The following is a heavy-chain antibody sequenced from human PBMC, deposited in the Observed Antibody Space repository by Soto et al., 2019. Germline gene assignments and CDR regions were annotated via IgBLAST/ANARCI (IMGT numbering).Heavy chain of an antibody. Sequence: SETLSLTCAVSGGSLSSSAYSWSWIRQPPGKGLEWIGFIYQSGSTYYNPSLKSRVTMSLDRPKNQFSLKLSSVTAADTAVYYCARELLFYDSDGFSWDDAFDIWGQGAMVAVSS. CDR1: GGSLSSSAYS. CDR2: IYQSGST. J-gene: IGHJ3*02. D-gene: IGHD3-22*01. V-gene: IGHV4-30-2*01. CDR3: ARELLFYDSDGFSWDDAFDI.